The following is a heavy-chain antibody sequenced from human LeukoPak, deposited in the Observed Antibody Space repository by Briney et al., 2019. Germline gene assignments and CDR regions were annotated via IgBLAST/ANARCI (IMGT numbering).Heavy chain of an antibody. V-gene: IGHV4-59*08. Sequence: SETLSLTCTVSGGSISSYYWSWIRQPPGKGLEWIGYIYYSGSTNYNPSLKSRVTISVDTSKNQFSLKLSSVTAADTAVYYCARAHVYYDSSGYYLYYFDYWGQGTLVTVSS. CDR3: ARAHVYYDSSGYYLYYFDY. CDR1: GGSISSYY. CDR2: IYYSGST. J-gene: IGHJ4*02. D-gene: IGHD3-22*01.